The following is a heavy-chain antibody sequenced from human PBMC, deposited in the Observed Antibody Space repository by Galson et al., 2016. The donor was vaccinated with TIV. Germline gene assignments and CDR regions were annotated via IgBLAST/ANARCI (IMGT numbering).Heavy chain of an antibody. Sequence: LSLTCTVSGFSIGSGYYWAWIRQPPGKGLEWIGTIYHRGSTYYSPSLKSRLTMSLDTSKNQFSVTLNSVTAADTAVYYCARQAPGSMGTGYFDYWGQGTLVTVSS. V-gene: IGHV4-38-2*02. CDR2: IYHRGST. J-gene: IGHJ4*02. D-gene: IGHD2-2*01. CDR3: ARQAPGSMGTGYFDY. CDR1: GFSIGSGYY.